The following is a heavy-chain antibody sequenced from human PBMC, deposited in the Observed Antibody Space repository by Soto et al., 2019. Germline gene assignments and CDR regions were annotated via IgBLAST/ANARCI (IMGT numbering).Heavy chain of an antibody. CDR1: GFTFSTYS. CDR2: ISSSSGYI. CDR3: ARVRSYSYGKGYGMDV. V-gene: IGHV3-21*01. Sequence: EVQLVESGGGLVKPGGSLRLSCAASGFTFSTYSMNWVRQAPGKGLEWVSSISSSSGYIYYADSVKGRFTISRDDAKNSLSLRMNSLRAEDTAVYYCARVRSYSYGKGYGMDVWGQGTTVTVSS. J-gene: IGHJ6*02. D-gene: IGHD5-18*01.